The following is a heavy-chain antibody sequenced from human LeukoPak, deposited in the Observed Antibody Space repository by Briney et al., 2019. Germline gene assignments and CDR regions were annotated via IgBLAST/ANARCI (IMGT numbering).Heavy chain of an antibody. Sequence: GTSLRLSCAASGFTFSSHGMHWVRQAPGKGLEWVAVIWYDGSKKYYGDSVKGRFTISRDDSRNTLYLQMESQRVEDTAVYYCARVWGMGYTADYWGQGTLVTVSS. V-gene: IGHV3-33*01. D-gene: IGHD3-16*01. J-gene: IGHJ4*02. CDR2: IWYDGSKK. CDR3: ARVWGMGYTADY. CDR1: GFTFSSHG.